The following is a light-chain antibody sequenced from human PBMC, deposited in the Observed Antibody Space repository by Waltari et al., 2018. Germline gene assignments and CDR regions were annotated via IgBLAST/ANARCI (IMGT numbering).Light chain of an antibody. V-gene: IGKV3-20*01. Sequence: ETVLTPSPDTLSLSPGERASLSCRASQSVNSRYLAWYQQKPGQAPRLLIYGTSTRATGIPDRFSASGSGTDFTLTISRLEPEDFAVYYCQLFGSSPLYSFGQGTKLEI. CDR3: QLFGSSPLYS. CDR1: QSVNSRY. J-gene: IGKJ2*01. CDR2: GTS.